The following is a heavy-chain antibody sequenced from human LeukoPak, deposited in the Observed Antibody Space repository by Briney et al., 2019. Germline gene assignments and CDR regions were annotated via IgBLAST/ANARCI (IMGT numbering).Heavy chain of an antibody. CDR2: IWYDGSNK. Sequence: GGSLRLSCAASGFTFSSYAMHWVRQAPGKGLEWVAVIWYDGSNKYYADSVKGRFTISRDNSKNTLYLQMNSLRVEDTAVYYCARDRNTSWLDFWGQGTLVTVSS. V-gene: IGHV3-33*08. CDR1: GFTFSSYA. J-gene: IGHJ5*01. D-gene: IGHD4-11*01. CDR3: ARDRNTSWLDF.